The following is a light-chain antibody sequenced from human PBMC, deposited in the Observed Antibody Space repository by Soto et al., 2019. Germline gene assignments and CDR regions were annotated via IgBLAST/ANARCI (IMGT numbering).Light chain of an antibody. Sequence: QSALTQPASVSGSPGQSITISCTGTSSDVGGYNLVSWYQQHPGKVPKLMIFDVNRRPSGVSDRFSGSKSGNTASLTISGLKAEYEGDYYCCSYTSSSTHVFGSGTKLTVL. CDR3: CSYTSSSTHV. CDR2: DVN. J-gene: IGLJ1*01. V-gene: IGLV2-14*03. CDR1: SSDVGGYNL.